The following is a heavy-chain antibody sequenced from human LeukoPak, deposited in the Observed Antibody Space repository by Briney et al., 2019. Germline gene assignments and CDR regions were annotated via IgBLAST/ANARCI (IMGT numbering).Heavy chain of an antibody. J-gene: IGHJ4*02. V-gene: IGHV3-48*03. CDR2: ISRSGATI. CDR3: ARDHATYYYDSSGYYDY. D-gene: IGHD3-22*01. CDR1: GFTFSSYE. Sequence: GGSLRLSCAASGFTFSSYEMNWVRQAPGKGLEWVSFISRSGATIYYTDSVEGRFTISRDNAKNSLYLQMNSLRAEDTAVYYCARDHATYYYDSSGYYDYWGQGTLVTVSS.